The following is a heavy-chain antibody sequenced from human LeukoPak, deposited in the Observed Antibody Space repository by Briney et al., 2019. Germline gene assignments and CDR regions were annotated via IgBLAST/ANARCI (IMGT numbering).Heavy chain of an antibody. D-gene: IGHD2-21*02. V-gene: IGHV3-7*01. CDR2: IKQDGSEK. CDR3: ARRYCGGDCYSQY. Sequence: GGSLRLSCAASGFTFSTYWMSWVRQAPGKGLEWVANIKQDGSEKYYVDSVKGRFTISRGNAKNSLYLQMNSLRAEDTAVYYCARRYCGGDCYSQYWGQGTLVTVSS. J-gene: IGHJ4*02. CDR1: GFTFSTYW.